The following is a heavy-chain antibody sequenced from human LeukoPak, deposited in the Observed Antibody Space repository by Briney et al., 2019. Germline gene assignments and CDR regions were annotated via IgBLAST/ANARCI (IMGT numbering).Heavy chain of an antibody. CDR1: GGSFSGYY. D-gene: IGHD3-10*01. V-gene: IGHV4-34*01. J-gene: IGHJ4*02. Sequence: SETLSLTCAVYGGSFSGYYWSWIRQPPGKGLDWIGEINHSGSTNYNPSLKSRVTISVDTSKNQFSLKLSSVTAADTAVYYCARGFGGEVLLWFRELFHFDYWGQGTLVTVSS. CDR3: ARGFGGEVLLWFRELFHFDY. CDR2: INHSGST.